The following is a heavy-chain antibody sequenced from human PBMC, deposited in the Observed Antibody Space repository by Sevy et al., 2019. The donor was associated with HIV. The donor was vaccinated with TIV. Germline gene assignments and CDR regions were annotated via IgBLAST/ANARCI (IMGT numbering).Heavy chain of an antibody. J-gene: IGHJ6*02. CDR1: GGSISSGGYS. V-gene: IGHV4-30-2*01. Sequence: SETLSLTCAISGGSISSGGYSWSWIRQPPGKGLEWIGYIYHSGSTYYNPSLKSRVTISVDRSKNQFSLKLSSVTAADTAVYYCARDLPYYGMDVWGQGTTVTVSS. CDR3: ARDLPYYGMDV. CDR2: IYHSGST.